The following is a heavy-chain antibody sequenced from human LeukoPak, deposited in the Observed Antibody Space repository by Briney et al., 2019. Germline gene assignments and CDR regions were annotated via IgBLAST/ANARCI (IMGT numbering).Heavy chain of an antibody. CDR1: GFTFSSYG. V-gene: IGHV3-30*18. CDR2: ISYDGSNK. CDR3: AKDGNIGREIYYFDY. Sequence: PGGSLRLSCAASGFTFSSYGMHWVRQAPGKGLGWVAVISYDGSNKYYADSVKGRFTISRDNSKNTLYLQMNSLRAEDTAVYYCAKDGNIGREIYYFDYWGQGTLVTVSS. D-gene: IGHD3-10*01. J-gene: IGHJ4*02.